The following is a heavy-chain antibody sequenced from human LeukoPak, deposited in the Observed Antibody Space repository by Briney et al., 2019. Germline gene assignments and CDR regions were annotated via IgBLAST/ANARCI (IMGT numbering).Heavy chain of an antibody. CDR2: IYHTGST. D-gene: IGHD4-17*01. J-gene: IGHJ3*01. CDR1: GGPFSTYY. V-gene: IGHV4-34*01. Sequence: SDTLSLTCAVYGGPFSTYYWSWIRQPPGKGLEWIGDIYHTGSTTYSPSLKSRVTISVDTSKKQFSVSLNSVTAADTAFYFCARVGYPTQRRVLSAVTIPTAGAFDVWGQGTLVTVSS. CDR3: ARVGYPTQRRVLSAVTIPTAGAFDV.